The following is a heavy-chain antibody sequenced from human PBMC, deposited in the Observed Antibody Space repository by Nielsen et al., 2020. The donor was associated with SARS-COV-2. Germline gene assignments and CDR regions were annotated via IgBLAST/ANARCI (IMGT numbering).Heavy chain of an antibody. D-gene: IGHD2-2*01. V-gene: IGHV4-34*01. CDR1: GGSFSGYY. Sequence: GSLRLSSAVYGGSFSGYYWSQIRHAPGKGLEWIGEINHSGSTNYNASLKSRVTISVDTSKNPFSLKLSHVTAADTAVYYCARSTVPAAPQDDYYYMDVWGKGTTVTVSS. J-gene: IGHJ6*03. CDR3: ARSTVPAAPQDDYYYMDV. CDR2: INHSGST.